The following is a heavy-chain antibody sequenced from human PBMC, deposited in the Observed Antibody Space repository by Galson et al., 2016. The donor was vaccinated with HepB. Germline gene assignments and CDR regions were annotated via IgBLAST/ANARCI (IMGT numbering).Heavy chain of an antibody. D-gene: IGHD2-21*02. CDR2: IKSMTDGGTT. V-gene: IGHV3-15*01. CDR1: GFTFSNAW. Sequence: LRLSCAVSGFTFSNAWMSWVRQAPGKGLEWVGRIKSMTDGGTTDYAAPVKGRFTISRDESKNTVYLQMNSLKIEDTAVYYCTTGPNCVGDCYSARYDHWGQGTLVTVSS. J-gene: IGHJ4*02. CDR3: TTGPNCVGDCYSARYDH.